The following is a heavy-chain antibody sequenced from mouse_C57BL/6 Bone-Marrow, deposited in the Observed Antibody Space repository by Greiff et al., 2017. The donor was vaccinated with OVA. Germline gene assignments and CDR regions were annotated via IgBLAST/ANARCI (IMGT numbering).Heavy chain of an antibody. CDR2: INPSSGYT. CDR1: GYTFTSYT. V-gene: IGHV1-4*01. CDR3: ASPRGSYGYFDV. J-gene: IGHJ1*03. Sequence: QVQLQQSGAELARPGASVKMSCKASGYTFTSYTMHWVKQRPGQGLEWIGYINPSSGYTKYNQKFKDKATLTADKSSSTAYMQLSSLTSEDSAVYYCASPRGSYGYFDVWGTGTTVTVSS. D-gene: IGHD1-1*02.